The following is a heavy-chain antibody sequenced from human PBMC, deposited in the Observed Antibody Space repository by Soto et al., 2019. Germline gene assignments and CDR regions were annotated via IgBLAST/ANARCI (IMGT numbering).Heavy chain of an antibody. J-gene: IGHJ4*02. CDR2: IKSKTDGGTT. CDR1: GFTFSNAW. CDR3: TTERAITFGGVIVKDY. V-gene: IGHV3-15*07. D-gene: IGHD3-16*02. Sequence: EVQLVESGGGLVKPGGSLRLSCAACGFTFSNAWMNWVRQAPGKGLEWVGRIKSKTDGGTTDYAAPVKGRFTISRDDSKNTLYLQMNSLKTEDTAVYYCTTERAITFGGVIVKDYWGQGTLVTVSS.